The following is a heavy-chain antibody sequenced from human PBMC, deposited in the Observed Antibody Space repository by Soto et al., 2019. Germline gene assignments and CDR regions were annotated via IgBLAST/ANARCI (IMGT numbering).Heavy chain of an antibody. J-gene: IGHJ4*02. CDR2: ISGSGGST. V-gene: IGHV3-23*01. D-gene: IGHD3-22*01. CDR1: GFTFSSYA. Sequence: GGSLRLSCAASGFTFSSYAMSWVRQAPGKGLEWVSAISGSGGSTYYADSVKGRFTISRDNSKNTLYLQMNSLRAEDTAVYYCAKAGRYYDSSGYRDYWGQGTRVTVSS. CDR3: AKAGRYYDSSGYRDY.